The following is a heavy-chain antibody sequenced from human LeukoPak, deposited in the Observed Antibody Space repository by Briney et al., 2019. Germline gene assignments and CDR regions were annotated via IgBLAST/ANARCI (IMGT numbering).Heavy chain of an antibody. V-gene: IGHV4-59*01. J-gene: IGHJ4*02. CDR3: ARGGYSYLDFDY. CDR1: GFTFSDYY. CDR2: IYYSGST. Sequence: GSLRLSCAASGFTFSDYYMTWIRQPPGKGLEWIGCIYYSGSTNYNPSLKSRVTISVDTSKNQFSLKLSSVTAADTAVYYCARGGYSYLDFDYWGQGTLVTVSS. D-gene: IGHD5-18*01.